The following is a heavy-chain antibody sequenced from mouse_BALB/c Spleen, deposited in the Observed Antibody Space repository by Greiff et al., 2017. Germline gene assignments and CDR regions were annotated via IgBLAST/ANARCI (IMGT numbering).Heavy chain of an antibody. CDR1: GFNIKDTY. CDR3: ARFLANWDYFDY. Sequence: VQLQQSGAELVKPGASVKLSCTASGFNIKDTYMHWVKQRPEQGLEWIGRIDPANGNTKYDPKFQGKATITADTSSNTAYLQLSSLTSEDTAVYYCARFLANWDYFDYWGQGTTLTVSS. J-gene: IGHJ2*01. V-gene: IGHV14-3*02. CDR2: IDPANGNT. D-gene: IGHD4-1*01.